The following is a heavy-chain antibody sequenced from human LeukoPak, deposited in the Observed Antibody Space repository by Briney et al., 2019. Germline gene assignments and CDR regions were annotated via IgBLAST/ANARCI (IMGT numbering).Heavy chain of an antibody. D-gene: IGHD5-12*01. J-gene: IGHJ3*02. Sequence: SETLSHTCTDSGGTISSYYWSWIRQPPGKGLEWIGYIYYSGSTNYNPSLKSRVTISVDTSKNQFSLKLSSVTAADTAVYYCARRSGYEAFDIWGQGTMVTVSS. V-gene: IGHV4-59*08. CDR1: GGTISSYY. CDR3: ARRSGYEAFDI. CDR2: IYYSGST.